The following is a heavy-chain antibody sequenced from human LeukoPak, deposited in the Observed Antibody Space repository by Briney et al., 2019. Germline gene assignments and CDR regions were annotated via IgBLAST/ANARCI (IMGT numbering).Heavy chain of an antibody. CDR1: GFTFSSYA. J-gene: IGHJ4*02. Sequence: GSLRLSCAASGFTFSSYAMSWIRQPPGKGLEWIGYIYYSGSTNFNPSLKSRVTISVDTSKNQFSLKLSSVTAADTAVYYCARRTGIAVMDYWGQGTLVTVSS. CDR3: ARRTGIAVMDY. CDR2: IYYSGST. V-gene: IGHV4-59*08. D-gene: IGHD6-19*01.